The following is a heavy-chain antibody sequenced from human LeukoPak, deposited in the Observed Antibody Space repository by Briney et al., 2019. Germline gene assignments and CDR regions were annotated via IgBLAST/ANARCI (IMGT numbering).Heavy chain of an antibody. Sequence: PGGSLRLSCAASGFTFSSYAMHWVRQAPGKGLEWVAVISYDGSNKYYADSVKGRFTISRDNSKNTLYLQMNSLRAEDTAVYYCAKGATRIAAAGTQSDYWGQGTLVTVSS. CDR3: AKGATRIAAAGTQSDY. V-gene: IGHV3-30-3*01. J-gene: IGHJ4*02. D-gene: IGHD6-13*01. CDR1: GFTFSSYA. CDR2: ISYDGSNK.